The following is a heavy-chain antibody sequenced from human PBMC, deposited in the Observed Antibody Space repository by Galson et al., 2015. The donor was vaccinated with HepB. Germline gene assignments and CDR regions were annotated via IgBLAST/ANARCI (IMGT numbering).Heavy chain of an antibody. V-gene: IGHV3-23*01. CDR2: ISGSGGNT. CDR1: GFTFSRYA. Sequence: SLRLSCAASGFTFSRYAMSWVRQAPGKGLEWVSAISGSGGNTYHADSVKGRLIISRDNSKNTRYLEMDSLRAEDTAVYYCAKGQQLVEWRDYFDYWGQGTLVTVSS. CDR3: AKGQQLVEWRDYFDY. D-gene: IGHD6-13*01. J-gene: IGHJ4*02.